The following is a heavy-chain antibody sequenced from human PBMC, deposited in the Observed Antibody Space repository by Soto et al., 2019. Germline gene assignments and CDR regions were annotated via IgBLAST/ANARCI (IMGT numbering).Heavy chain of an antibody. V-gene: IGHV4-59*08. CDR2: IHHSGST. Sequence: SETLSLTCTVSGGSISSYYWSWIRQPPGKGLEWIGYIHHSGSTNYNPSLRSRVTISVDTSKNQFSLNLSSVTAEDTAVYYCARLTSGWYSYWGPGTLVTVSS. CDR1: GGSISSYY. D-gene: IGHD6-19*01. J-gene: IGHJ4*02. CDR3: ARLTSGWYSY.